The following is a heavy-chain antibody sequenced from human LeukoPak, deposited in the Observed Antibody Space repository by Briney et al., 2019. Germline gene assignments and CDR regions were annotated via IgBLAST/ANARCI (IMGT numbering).Heavy chain of an antibody. CDR3: AKLVDY. J-gene: IGHJ4*02. CDR1: GFTFTSYA. V-gene: IGHV3-23*01. CDR2: ISVSGVST. Sequence: GGSLRLSCAASGFTFTSYAMSWVRQTPGKALEWVSTISVSGVSTYYADSVKGRFTISRDNSMNTLFLRMNSLRAEDTAIYYCAKLVDYWGQGTLVTVSS.